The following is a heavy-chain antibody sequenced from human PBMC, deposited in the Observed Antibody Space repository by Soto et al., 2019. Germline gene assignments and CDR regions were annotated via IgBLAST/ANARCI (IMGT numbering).Heavy chain of an antibody. CDR2: ISGSGGST. J-gene: IGHJ5*02. D-gene: IGHD3-10*01. V-gene: IGHV3-23*01. Sequence: EVQLLESGGGLVQPGGSLRLSCAASGFTFSSYAMSWVRQAPGKGLEWVSAISGSGGSTYYADSVKGRFTISRDNSKNTLNLKMDSLRAEDAAVYYCAKGAGVEKTGRWFGETMRAQNWFDPWGQGTLVTVSS. CDR3: AKGAGVEKTGRWFGETMRAQNWFDP. CDR1: GFTFSSYA.